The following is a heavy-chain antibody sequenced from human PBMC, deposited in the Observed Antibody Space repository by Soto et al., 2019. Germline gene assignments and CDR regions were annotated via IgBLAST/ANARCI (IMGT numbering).Heavy chain of an antibody. D-gene: IGHD3-16*01. Sequence: EVQLLESGGGLVQPGGSLRLSCAASGFTFSSYAMSWVRQAPGKGLEWVSAISGSGGSTYYTDSVKGRFTISRDNSKNTLYLQMNSLRAEDTAVYYCAKLFFPTYPADVSPNWFDPWGQGTLVTVSS. CDR2: ISGSGGST. J-gene: IGHJ5*02. V-gene: IGHV3-23*01. CDR3: AKLFFPTYPADVSPNWFDP. CDR1: GFTFSSYA.